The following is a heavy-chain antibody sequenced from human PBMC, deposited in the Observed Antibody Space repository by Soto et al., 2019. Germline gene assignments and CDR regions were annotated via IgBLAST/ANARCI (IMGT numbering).Heavy chain of an antibody. Sequence: EVQLLQSGGGLAQPGGSLTLSCAASGFSFSDYSMNWVRRAPGKGLEWVSAFSAGGDYRHYADSVKGRVTISRDNSKNTLLLQMNCLRAEDTARYYCAREACYERGGYHYESIDYWGPGALGTGSA. CDR3: AREACYERGGYHYESIDY. D-gene: IGHD3-22*01. CDR2: FSAGGDYR. CDR1: GFSFSDYS. V-gene: IGHV3-23*01. J-gene: IGHJ4*02.